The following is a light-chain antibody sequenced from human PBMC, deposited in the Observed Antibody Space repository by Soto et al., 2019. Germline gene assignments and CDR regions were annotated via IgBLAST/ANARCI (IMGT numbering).Light chain of an antibody. Sequence: EIVMTQSPATLSVSPGERATLSCRASQSISNNLAWYQQKPGQAPRLLIYGASTRATGIPARFSGSGSGTEFILTISSLQSEDFAVYYCHQYSNWWTFGQGTKVEIK. CDR2: GAS. J-gene: IGKJ1*01. CDR1: QSISNN. CDR3: HQYSNWWT. V-gene: IGKV3-15*01.